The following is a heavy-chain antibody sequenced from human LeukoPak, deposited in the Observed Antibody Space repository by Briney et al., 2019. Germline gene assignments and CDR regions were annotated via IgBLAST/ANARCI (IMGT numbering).Heavy chain of an antibody. V-gene: IGHV4-39*07. CDR3: ARNGAYCLDY. CDR2: IHYSGTT. J-gene: IGHJ4*02. Sequence: SETLSLTCSVSGGSISSSRYSWGWIRQPPGKGLEWIGSIHYSGTTYYNPSLKSRVTISVDTSKIQLSLKLSSVTAADTAVYYCARNGAYCLDYWGQGMLVTVSS. D-gene: IGHD4/OR15-4a*01. CDR1: GGSISSSRYS.